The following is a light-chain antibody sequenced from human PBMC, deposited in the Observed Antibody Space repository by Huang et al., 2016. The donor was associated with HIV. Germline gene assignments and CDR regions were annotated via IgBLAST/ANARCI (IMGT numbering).Light chain of an antibody. CDR1: QSISSY. CDR2: AAS. J-gene: IGKJ3*01. CDR3: QQSYSTPPP. V-gene: IGKV1-39*01. Sequence: DIQMTQSPSSLSASVGDRVTITCRASQSISSYLNWYQQKPGKAPKLLIYAASSLQSGVPTRFSGRGSETEFTFTSSSLRPENFATYDRQQSYSTPPPFRPGTKVDIK.